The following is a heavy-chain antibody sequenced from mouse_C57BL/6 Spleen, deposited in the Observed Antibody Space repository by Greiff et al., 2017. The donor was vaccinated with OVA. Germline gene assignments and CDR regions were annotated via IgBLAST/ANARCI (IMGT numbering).Heavy chain of an antibody. CDR1: GYTFTDYE. CDR2: IDPETGGT. V-gene: IGHV1-15*01. Sequence: VQLQQSGAELVRPGASVTLSCKASGYTFTDYEMHWVKQTPVHGLEWIGAIDPETGGTAYNQKFKGKAILTADKSSSTAYMELRSLTSEDSAVYYCTVITTVVATDAYWGQGTLVTVSA. D-gene: IGHD1-1*01. J-gene: IGHJ3*01. CDR3: TVITTVVATDAY.